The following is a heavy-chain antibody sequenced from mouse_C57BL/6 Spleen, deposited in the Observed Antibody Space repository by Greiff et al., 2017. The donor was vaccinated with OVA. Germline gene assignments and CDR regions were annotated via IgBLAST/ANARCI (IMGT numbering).Heavy chain of an antibody. CDR2: IYPRDGST. CDR1: GYTFTSYD. V-gene: IGHV1-85*01. CDR3: ARRGDDGFAV. Sequence: VQRVESGPELVKPGASVKLSCKASGYTFTSYDINWVKQRPGPGLEWIGGIYPRDGSTKYNEKFKGKATLTVDTSSSTAYMELHSLTSEDSAVYFCARRGDDGFAVWGTGTPVTVSS. D-gene: IGHD2-3*01. J-gene: IGHJ1*03.